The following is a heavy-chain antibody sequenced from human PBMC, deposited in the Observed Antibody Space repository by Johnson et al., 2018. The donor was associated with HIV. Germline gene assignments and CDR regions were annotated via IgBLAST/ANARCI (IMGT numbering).Heavy chain of an antibody. J-gene: IGHJ3*02. CDR3: ARDIIAVAGYDAFDT. D-gene: IGHD6-19*01. CDR1: GFTFSSYA. V-gene: IGHV3-30-3*01. Sequence: QVQLVESGGGVVQPGRSLRLSCAASGFTFSSYAMDWVRQAPGKGLEWVAVISYEGSNKYYADSVKGRFIISRDNSKNTLYLQMNSLRAEDTAVYYCARDIIAVAGYDAFDTWGQGTMVTVSS. CDR2: ISYEGSNK.